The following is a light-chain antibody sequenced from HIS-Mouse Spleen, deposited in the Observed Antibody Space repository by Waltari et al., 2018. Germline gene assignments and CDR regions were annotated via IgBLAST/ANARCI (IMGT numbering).Light chain of an antibody. CDR2: DGS. V-gene: IGLV2-23*01. CDR1: SSDVGSYNL. CDR3: CSYAGSSTLV. Sequence: QSALTQPASVSGSPGQSITLSCTGTSSDVGSYNLVSWYQQHPGKAPKLMIYDGSKRPAVVTKRFSGSNSGNTASLTISGLQAEDEADYYCCSYAGSSTLVFGGGTKLTVL. J-gene: IGLJ3*02.